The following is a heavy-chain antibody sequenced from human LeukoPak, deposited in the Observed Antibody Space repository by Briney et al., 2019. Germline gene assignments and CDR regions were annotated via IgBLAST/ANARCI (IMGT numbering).Heavy chain of an antibody. D-gene: IGHD1-7*01. J-gene: IGHJ4*02. Sequence: PSETLSLTCTVSGGSISSYYWSWIRQPAGKGLEWIGRIYISGSGSTNYNPSLKSRVTMSVDTSKNQFSPKLRSVTAADTAVYYCARLYGNYQNYFDYWGQGTLVTVSS. CDR1: GGSISSYY. CDR3: ARLYGNYQNYFDY. V-gene: IGHV4-4*07. CDR2: IYISGSGST.